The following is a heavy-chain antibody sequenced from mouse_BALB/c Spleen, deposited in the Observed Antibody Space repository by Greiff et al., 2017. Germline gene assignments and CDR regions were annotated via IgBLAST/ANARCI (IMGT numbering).Heavy chain of an antibody. CDR2: ISNLAYSI. V-gene: IGHV5-15*02. CDR3: ARGDYDGKLGVFAY. Sequence: EVHLVESGGGLVQPGGSRKLSCAASGFTFSDYGMAWVRQAPGKGPEWVAFISNLAYSIYYADTVTGRFTISRENAKNTLYLEMSSLRSEDTAMYYCARGDYDGKLGVFAYWDQGTLVTVSA. J-gene: IGHJ3*01. D-gene: IGHD2-4*01. CDR1: GFTFSDYG.